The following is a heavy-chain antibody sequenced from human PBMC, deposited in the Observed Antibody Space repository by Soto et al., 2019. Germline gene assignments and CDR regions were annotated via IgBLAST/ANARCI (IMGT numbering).Heavy chain of an antibody. Sequence: PGESLKISCNGSGYSFTSYWIGWVRQMPGKGLEWMGIIYPGDSDTRYSPSFQGQVTISADKSISTAYLQWSSLKASDTAMYYCARTAQKLVPIPYYYGMDVWGQGTKVTVYS. J-gene: IGHJ6*02. V-gene: IGHV5-51*01. CDR2: IYPGDSDT. D-gene: IGHD6-13*01. CDR1: GYSFTSYW. CDR3: ARTAQKLVPIPYYYGMDV.